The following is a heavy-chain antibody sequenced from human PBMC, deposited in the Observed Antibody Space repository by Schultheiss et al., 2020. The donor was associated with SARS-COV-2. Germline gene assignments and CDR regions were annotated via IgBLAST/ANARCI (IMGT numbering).Heavy chain of an antibody. D-gene: IGHD6-13*01. J-gene: IGHJ4*02. Sequence: GGSLRLSCAASGFTFSSYSMNWVRQAPGKGLEWVSAISGSGGSTYYADSVKGRFTISRDNSKNTLYLQMNSLRAEDTAVYYCAMMQQLVHDYWGQGTLVTVSS. V-gene: IGHV3-23*01. CDR3: AMMQQLVHDY. CDR2: ISGSGGST. CDR1: GFTFSSYS.